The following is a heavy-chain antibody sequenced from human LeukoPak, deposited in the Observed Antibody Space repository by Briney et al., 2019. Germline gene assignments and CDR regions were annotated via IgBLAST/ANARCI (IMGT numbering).Heavy chain of an antibody. Sequence: PSETLSLTCTVSGRSIISSCYNWAWIRQPPGKGLEWIGTIYYSETTYYNRSLQSRVTISVDTSKNEFSLKENSVTAADSAVYYCARLPTGFPNWFDPWGQRTRVTVSS. J-gene: IGHJ5*02. CDR1: GRSIISSCYN. CDR2: IYYSETT. V-gene: IGHV4-39*01. D-gene: IGHD2-8*02. CDR3: ARLPTGFPNWFDP.